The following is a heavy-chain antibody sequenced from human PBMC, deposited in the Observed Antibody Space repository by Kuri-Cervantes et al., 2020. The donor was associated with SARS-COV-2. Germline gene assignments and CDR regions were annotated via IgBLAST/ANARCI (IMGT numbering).Heavy chain of an antibody. V-gene: IGHV3-23*01. CDR2: MSASGST. J-gene: IGHJ4*02. CDR1: GFTFSIYA. D-gene: IGHD3-10*01. CDR3: AKGSRSGFREGVY. Sequence: GGSLRLSWVASGFTFSIYAMGWVRQAPGKGMEWVSAMSASGSTYYAESVRGRFSISRDNSKNTLYLQMNSLRAEDTAVYYCAKGSRSGFREGVYRGQGTLVTVSS.